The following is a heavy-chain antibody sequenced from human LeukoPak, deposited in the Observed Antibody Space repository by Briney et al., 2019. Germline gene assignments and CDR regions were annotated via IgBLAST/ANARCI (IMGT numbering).Heavy chain of an antibody. CDR2: ISGSGGNT. V-gene: IGHV3-23*01. Sequence: GGSLRPSCAASGFTFNNYAMNWVRQAPGKGLEWASSISGSGGNTYYADSVKGRFTISRDNSKNTLYLQMNSLRAEDTAVYYCAKPARTDAFDIWGQGTMITVSS. J-gene: IGHJ3*02. CDR1: GFTFNNYA. D-gene: IGHD1-14*01. CDR3: AKPARTDAFDI.